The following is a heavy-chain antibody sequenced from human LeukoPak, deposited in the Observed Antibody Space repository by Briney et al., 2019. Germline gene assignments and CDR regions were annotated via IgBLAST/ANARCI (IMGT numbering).Heavy chain of an antibody. CDR3: ARRAGEYSHPYDY. V-gene: IGHV3-53*01. D-gene: IGHD2-15*01. J-gene: IGHJ4*02. CDR2: IYSGGNT. Sequence: PGGSLRLSCAASGFTFNGYWMSWVRQAPGKGLEWVSFIYSGGNTHHSDSVTGRFTISRDNSKNTLYLQMNSLRAEDTAIYYCARRAGEYSHPYDYWGQGTLVTVSS. CDR1: GFTFNGYW.